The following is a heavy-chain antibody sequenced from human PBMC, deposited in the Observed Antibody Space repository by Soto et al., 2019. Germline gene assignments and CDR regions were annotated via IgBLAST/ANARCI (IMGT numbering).Heavy chain of an antibody. J-gene: IGHJ5*02. CDR2: IIPILGIP. Sequence: SVKVSCKVSGGTFSSYTISGVRQAPGQGLEWMGRIIPILGIPIYAQKFQGRVTITADKSTSTVYMELSSLRSEDTAGYYCATTLCGGDCYSLAWGQGTVVTVSS. CDR3: ATTLCGGDCYSLA. CDR1: GGTFSSYT. D-gene: IGHD2-21*02. V-gene: IGHV1-69*02.